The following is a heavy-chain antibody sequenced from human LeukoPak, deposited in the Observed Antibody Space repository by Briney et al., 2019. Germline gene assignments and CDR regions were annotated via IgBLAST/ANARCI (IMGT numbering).Heavy chain of an antibody. V-gene: IGHV3-11*01. CDR2: ISSSGSTI. Sequence: PGGSLRLSCAASGFTFSDYYMSWIRQAPGKGLEWVSYISSSGSTIYYADSVKGRFTISRDNAKNSLYLQMNSLRAEDTALYYCAKDRGFGVLQYYFDYWGQGTLVTVSS. CDR3: AKDRGFGVLQYYFDY. CDR1: GFTFSDYY. D-gene: IGHD3-10*01. J-gene: IGHJ4*02.